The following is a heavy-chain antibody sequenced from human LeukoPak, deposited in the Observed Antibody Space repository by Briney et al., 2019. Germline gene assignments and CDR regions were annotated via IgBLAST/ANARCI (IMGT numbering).Heavy chain of an antibody. J-gene: IGHJ4*02. Sequence: ASVKVSCKASGYIFTSYCISWVRQAPGQGLEGVGWISAYNGNTNYAQKLQGRVTMTTDTSTSTAYMELRSLRSYDTGVYYCARDGGYGSFDYWGQGTLVTVSS. CDR1: GYIFTSYC. CDR2: ISAYNGNT. V-gene: IGHV1-18*01. CDR3: ARDGGYGSFDY. D-gene: IGHD2-15*01.